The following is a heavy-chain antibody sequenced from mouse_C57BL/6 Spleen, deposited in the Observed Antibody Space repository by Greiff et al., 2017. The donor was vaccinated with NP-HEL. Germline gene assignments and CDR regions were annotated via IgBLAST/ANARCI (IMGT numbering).Heavy chain of an antibody. CDR3: AGRKGPNYSNYDYAMDY. D-gene: IGHD2-5*01. Sequence: QVTLKESGPGILQSSQTLSLTCSFSGFSLSTSGMGVSWIRQPSGKGLEWLAHLYWDDDKRYNPSLKSRLTISKDTSRNQVFLKTTSVDTADTATYYCAGRKGPNYSNYDYAMDYWGQGTSVTVSS. J-gene: IGHJ4*01. CDR1: GFSLSTSGMG. CDR2: LYWDDDK. V-gene: IGHV8-12*01.